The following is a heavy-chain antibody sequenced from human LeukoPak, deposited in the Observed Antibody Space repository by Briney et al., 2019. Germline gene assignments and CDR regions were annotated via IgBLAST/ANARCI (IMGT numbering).Heavy chain of an antibody. J-gene: IGHJ4*02. V-gene: IGHV3-15*01. CDR1: GFTFSNAW. D-gene: IGHD6-19*01. CDR2: IKSKTDGVTT. CDR3: SLRLGAVAGTLYDY. Sequence: KPGGSLRLSCAASGFTFSNAWMSWVRQAPGKGLEWVGRIKSKTDGVTTDYAAPVKGRFTISRDDSKNTLYLQMNSLKTEDTAVYYCSLRLGAVAGTLYDYWGQGTLVTVSS.